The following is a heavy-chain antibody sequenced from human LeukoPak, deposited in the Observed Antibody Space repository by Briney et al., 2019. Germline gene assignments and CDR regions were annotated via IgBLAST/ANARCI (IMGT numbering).Heavy chain of an antibody. Sequence: GGSLTVPCIASGFNFGNSWMSWVRQAPGKGLEWVANINNDGSQKYYVDSVKGRFNISRDDAKNSVYLQMNSLRVEDTAIYFCARDPGWGSLDFWGQGTLVTVSS. CDR2: INNDGSQK. D-gene: IGHD2-21*01. V-gene: IGHV3-7*01. CDR1: GFNFGNSW. CDR3: ARDPGWGSLDF. J-gene: IGHJ4*02.